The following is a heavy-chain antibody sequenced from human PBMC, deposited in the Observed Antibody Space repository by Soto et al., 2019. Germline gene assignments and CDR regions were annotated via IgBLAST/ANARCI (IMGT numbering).Heavy chain of an antibody. CDR3: AREKRGRIAARPFSRRSATK. J-gene: IGHJ4*02. D-gene: IGHD6-6*01. V-gene: IGHV4-31*03. Sequence: PSETLSLTCTVSGGSISSGGYYWSWIRQHPGKGLEWIGYIYYSGSTYYNPSLKSRVTISVDTSKNQFSLKLSSVTAADTAVYYCAREKRGRIAARPFSRRSATKWGQGTLVTVSS. CDR1: GGSISSGGYY. CDR2: IYYSGST.